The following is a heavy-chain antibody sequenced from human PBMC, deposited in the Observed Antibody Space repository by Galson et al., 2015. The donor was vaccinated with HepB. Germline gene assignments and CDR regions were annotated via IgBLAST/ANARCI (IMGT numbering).Heavy chain of an antibody. V-gene: IGHV3-21*01. CDR1: GFTFSSYS. CDR3: ARDRVVRGSPPSFDY. CDR2: ISSSSSYI. D-gene: IGHD3-10*01. J-gene: IGHJ4*02. Sequence: SLRLSCAASGFTFSSYSMNWVRQAPGKGLEWVSSISSSSSYIYYADSVKGRFTISRDNAKNSLYLQMNSLRAEDTAVYYCARDRVVRGSPPSFDYWGQGTLVTVSS.